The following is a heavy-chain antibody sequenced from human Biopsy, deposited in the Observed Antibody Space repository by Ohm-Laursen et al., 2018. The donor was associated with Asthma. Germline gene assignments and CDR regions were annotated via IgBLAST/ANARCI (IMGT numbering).Heavy chain of an antibody. V-gene: IGHV1-69*13. Sequence: SVKVSCKASGGTFSNYVFSSVRQAPGQGLEWMGGIIPMFGTTKYTQKFQARVSITADEATSTVYIELSSLRSQDTAVYYCGRVLTTEEGDTWFDPWGQGTLVTVSS. CDR2: IIPMFGTT. J-gene: IGHJ5*02. CDR3: GRVLTTEEGDTWFDP. CDR1: GGTFSNYV. D-gene: IGHD4-11*01.